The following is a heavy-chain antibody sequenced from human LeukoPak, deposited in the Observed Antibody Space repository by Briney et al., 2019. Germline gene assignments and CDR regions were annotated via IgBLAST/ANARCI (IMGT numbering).Heavy chain of an antibody. CDR3: ASGSHGDWHH. CDR2: IYHSGST. Sequence: PSQTLSLTCAVSGGSISSGGYSWSWIRQPPGKGLEWIGYIYHSGSTYYNPSLKSRVTISVDRSKNQFSLKLSSVTAADTAVYYCASGSHGDWHHWGQGTLVTVSS. CDR1: GGSISSGGYS. D-gene: IGHD2-21*02. J-gene: IGHJ5*02. V-gene: IGHV4-30-2*01.